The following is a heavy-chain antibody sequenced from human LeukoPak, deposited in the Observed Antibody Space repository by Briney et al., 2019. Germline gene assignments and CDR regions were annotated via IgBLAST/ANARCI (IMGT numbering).Heavy chain of an antibody. J-gene: IGHJ5*02. CDR1: GGSVSSGSYY. V-gene: IGHV4-61*01. Sequence: KTSETLSLTCTVSGGSVSSGSYYWSWIRQPPGKGLEWIGYIYYSGSTNYNPSLKSRVTISVDTSKNQFSLKLSSVTAADTAVYYCARDISYGSGWFDPWGQGTLVAVSS. CDR2: IYYSGST. D-gene: IGHD5-18*01. CDR3: ARDISYGSGWFDP.